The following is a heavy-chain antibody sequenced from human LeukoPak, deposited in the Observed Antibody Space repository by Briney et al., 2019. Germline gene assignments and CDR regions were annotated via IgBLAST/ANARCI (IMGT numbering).Heavy chain of an antibody. Sequence: GGSLRLSCAASGFTVSSNYMSRVRQAPGKGLEWVSVIYSGGSTYYADSVKGRFTISRDNSKNTLYLQMNSLRAEDTAVYYCARGNYDLAVAANQYYYYYMDVWGKGTTVTVSS. CDR1: GFTVSSNY. CDR3: ARGNYDLAVAANQYYYYYMDV. J-gene: IGHJ6*03. V-gene: IGHV3-66*02. D-gene: IGHD2-15*01. CDR2: IYSGGST.